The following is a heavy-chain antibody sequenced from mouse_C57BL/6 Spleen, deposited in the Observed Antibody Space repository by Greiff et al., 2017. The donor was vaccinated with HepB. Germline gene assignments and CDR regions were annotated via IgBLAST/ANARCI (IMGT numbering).Heavy chain of an antibody. D-gene: IGHD2-4*01. CDR1: GYTFTSYT. CDR3: ARGLPPYAMDY. Sequence: QVHVKQSGAELARPGASVKMSCKASGYTFTSYTMHWVKQRPGQGLEWIGYINPSSGYTKYNQKFKDKATLTADKTSSTAYMQLSSLTSEDSAVYYCARGLPPYAMDYWGQGTSVTVSS. J-gene: IGHJ4*01. CDR2: INPSSGYT. V-gene: IGHV1-4*01.